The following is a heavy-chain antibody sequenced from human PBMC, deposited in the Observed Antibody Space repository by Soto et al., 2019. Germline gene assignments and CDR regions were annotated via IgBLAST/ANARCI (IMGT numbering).Heavy chain of an antibody. V-gene: IGHV1-8*01. Sequence: QVQLVQSGAEVKKPGASVKVSCTFTSYDINWVRQAAGLGPEWMAWMDPNSGDTRYAQKFQGGVPMGRTTSKFTAYMELSNLRSQSTAVYYCLRGPGSSDCRCSAYYLDVWDQGTTVTDSS. J-gene: IGHJ6*02. CDR2: MDPNSGDT. D-gene: IGHD6-19*01. CDR1: FTSYD. CDR3: LRGPGSSDCRCSAYYLDV.